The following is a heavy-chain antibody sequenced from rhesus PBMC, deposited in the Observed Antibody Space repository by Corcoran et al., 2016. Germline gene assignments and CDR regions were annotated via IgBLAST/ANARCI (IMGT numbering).Heavy chain of an antibody. J-gene: IGHJ2*01. D-gene: IGHD2-39*01. CDR1: GGSISDSYR. CDR2: IYGSSTST. V-gene: IGHV4S10*01. CDR3: ARGWVYQLWYFDL. Sequence: QVQLQESGPGVVKPSETLSLTCAVSGGSISDSYRWRWVRQPPGKGLGWIGYIYGSSTSTNYNPSLKSRVTISKDTSKNQFSLKLSSVTAADTAVYYCARGWVYQLWYFDLWGPGTPITISS.